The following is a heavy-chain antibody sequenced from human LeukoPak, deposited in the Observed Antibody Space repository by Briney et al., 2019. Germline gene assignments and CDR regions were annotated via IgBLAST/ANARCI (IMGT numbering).Heavy chain of an antibody. CDR1: GGSISSSSYY. CDR3: ARDLDYGFYGMDV. V-gene: IGHV4-39*07. J-gene: IGHJ6*02. Sequence: SETLSLTCTVSGGSISSSSYYWGWIRQPPGKGLEWIGTIYYSGSTNYNPSLKSRVTISVDRSKNQFSLKLSSVTAADTAVYYCARDLDYGFYGMDVWGQGTTVTVSS. CDR2: IYYSGST. D-gene: IGHD4/OR15-4a*01.